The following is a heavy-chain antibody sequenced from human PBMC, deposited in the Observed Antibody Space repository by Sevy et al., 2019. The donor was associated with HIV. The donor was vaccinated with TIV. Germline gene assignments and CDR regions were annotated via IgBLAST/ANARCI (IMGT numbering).Heavy chain of an antibody. CDR2: ISWDGGST. CDR1: GFTFDDYT. V-gene: IGHV3-43*01. D-gene: IGHD6-13*01. Sequence: GGSLRLSCAASGFTFDDYTMHWVRQAPGKGLEWVSLISWDGGSTYYADSVKGRFTISRDNSKNSLNLQMNSMRTEDTALYYCAKARYSSSSYFDYWGQGTLVTVSS. CDR3: AKARYSSSSYFDY. J-gene: IGHJ4*02.